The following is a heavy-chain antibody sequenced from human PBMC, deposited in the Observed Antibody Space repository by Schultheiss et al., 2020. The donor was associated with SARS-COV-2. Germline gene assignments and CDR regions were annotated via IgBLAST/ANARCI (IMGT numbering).Heavy chain of an antibody. CDR1: GYTFTGYY. V-gene: IGHV1-2*02. J-gene: IGHJ4*02. Sequence: ASVKVSCKASGYTFTGYYMHWVRQAPGQGLEWMGSINPNSGGTNYAQKFQGRVTMTRDTSISTAYMELSRLRSDDTAVYYCARDQETYYYDSSGYYYDWGQGTLVTVSS. CDR2: INPNSGGT. CDR3: ARDQETYYYDSSGYYYD. D-gene: IGHD3-22*01.